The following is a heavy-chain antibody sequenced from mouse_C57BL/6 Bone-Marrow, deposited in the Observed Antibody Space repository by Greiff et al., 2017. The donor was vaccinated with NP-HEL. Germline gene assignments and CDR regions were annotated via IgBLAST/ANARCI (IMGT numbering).Heavy chain of an antibody. CDR1: GFTFSDAW. CDR3: TGGFTTVVFDV. J-gene: IGHJ1*03. CDR2: IRNKANNHAT. V-gene: IGHV6-6*01. Sequence: DVHLEESGGGLVQPGGSMKLSCAASGFTFSDAWMDWVRQSPEQGLEWVAEIRNKANNHATYYAESVKGKFTISRDDSKSSVYLQMNSLRAEDTGIYYCTGGFTTVVFDVWGTGTTVTVSS. D-gene: IGHD1-1*01.